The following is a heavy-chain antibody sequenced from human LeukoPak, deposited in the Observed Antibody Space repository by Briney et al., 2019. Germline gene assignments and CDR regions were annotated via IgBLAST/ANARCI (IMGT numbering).Heavy chain of an antibody. D-gene: IGHD6-13*01. V-gene: IGHV3-7*01. CDR2: ITQDGSEK. CDR3: ARDSAGNDY. J-gene: IGHJ4*02. CDR1: GFTFSTYW. Sequence: GGSLRLSCEASGFTFSTYWMSWVRQAPGKGLEWVANITQDGSEKYYVDSVKGRFTISRDNAKNSLYLQMNSLRAEDTAMYYCARDSAGNDYWGQGTLVTVSS.